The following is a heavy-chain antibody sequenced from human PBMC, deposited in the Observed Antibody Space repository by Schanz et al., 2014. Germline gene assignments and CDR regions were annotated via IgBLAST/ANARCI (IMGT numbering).Heavy chain of an antibody. J-gene: IGHJ4*02. V-gene: IGHV3-33*01. Sequence: GKMVEGGGGGVQEGRARRLGSAEDGWKIRREGRHWVRQAPGKGLEWVAIIWYDGSNKYYADSVKGRFTISRDNSKNTLILQMSSLRAEDTAVYYCARDGDFDYWVQGTLVTVSS. CDR1: GWKIRREG. CDR3: ARDGDFDY. CDR2: IWYDGSNK.